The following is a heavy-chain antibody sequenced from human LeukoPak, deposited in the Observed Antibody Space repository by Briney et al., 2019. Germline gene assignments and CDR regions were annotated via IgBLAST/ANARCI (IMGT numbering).Heavy chain of an antibody. Sequence: ASVKVSCKASGYTFMSYGIHWVRQAPGQGLEWMGWSSVYNGNTNYAQKFQGRVTMTTDTTTSTAYMELRTLISDDTAVYYCAKGRRVDADDRFDHWGQGTLVTVSS. V-gene: IGHV1-18*01. CDR2: SSVYNGNT. J-gene: IGHJ4*02. CDR1: GYTFMSYG. D-gene: IGHD1-1*01. CDR3: AKGRRVDADDRFDH.